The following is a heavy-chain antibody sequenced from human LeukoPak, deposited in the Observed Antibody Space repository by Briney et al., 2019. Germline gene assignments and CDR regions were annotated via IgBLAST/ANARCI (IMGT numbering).Heavy chain of an antibody. J-gene: IGHJ3*02. CDR1: GFTFSSYS. Sequence: GGSLRLSCAASGFTFSSYSMNWVRQAPWKGLEWVSYISSSSSTIYYADSVKGRFTISRDNAKNSLYLQMNSLRAEDTAVYYCASRAPAYYYDSSGYYYSDAFDIWGQGTMVTVSS. V-gene: IGHV3-48*04. CDR2: ISSSSSTI. D-gene: IGHD3-22*01. CDR3: ASRAPAYYYDSSGYYYSDAFDI.